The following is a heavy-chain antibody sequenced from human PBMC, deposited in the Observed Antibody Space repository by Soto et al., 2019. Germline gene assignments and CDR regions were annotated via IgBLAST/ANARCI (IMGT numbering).Heavy chain of an antibody. D-gene: IGHD5-12*01. CDR2: ISGSGGGT. J-gene: IGHJ6*03. V-gene: IGHV3-23*01. CDR1: GFTFNNYA. Sequence: VQLLESGGGLVQPGGSLRLSCAASGFTFNNYAMSWVRQAPGKGLEWVSGISGSGGGTYYADSVKGRFTISRDNSKNTLYLQMNSLRAEDTALYYCAKHRGYEYYYYMDVWGKGTTVTVSS. CDR3: AKHRGYEYYYYMDV.